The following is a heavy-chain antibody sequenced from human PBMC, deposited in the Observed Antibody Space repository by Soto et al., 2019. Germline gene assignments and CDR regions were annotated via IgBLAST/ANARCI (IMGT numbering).Heavy chain of an antibody. J-gene: IGHJ4*02. V-gene: IGHV2-26*01. CDR3: ARALFYSDSDGYYFEFDY. CDR2: IISNDDK. Sequence: GPTLVNPTGPLPLPCSVSGFSFTDTRMGVSWIRQAPGKALEWLAHIISNDDKSYSTSLKSRLTISKDTSKSQVVLRMTNMDPVDTGRYYCARALFYSDSDGYYFEFDYWGPGTLVTVSA. D-gene: IGHD3-22*01. CDR1: GFSFTDTRMG.